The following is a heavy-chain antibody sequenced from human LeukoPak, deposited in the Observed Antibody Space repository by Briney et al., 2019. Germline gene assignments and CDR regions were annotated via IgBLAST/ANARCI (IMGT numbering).Heavy chain of an antibody. CDR2: IKQDGSEK. J-gene: IGHJ4*02. V-gene: IGHV3-7*04. CDR3: AGGTGWLNDY. D-gene: IGHD6-19*01. Sequence: PGGSLRLSCAASGSTFSGYWMNWVRQLPGKGREWVANIKQDGSEKYYVDSVKGRFTISRDNAKNSLYLQLNSLRAEDTAVYYCAGGTGWLNDYWGQGTLVTVSS. CDR1: GSTFSGYW.